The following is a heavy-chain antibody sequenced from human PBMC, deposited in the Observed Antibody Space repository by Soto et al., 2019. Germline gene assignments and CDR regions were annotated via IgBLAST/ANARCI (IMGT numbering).Heavy chain of an antibody. CDR3: ARQSGMDV. CDR1: GYNFSGYW. CDR2: IFPGDSDT. Sequence: GESLKISCKTSGYNFSGYWIGWVRQMPGKGLEWLGIIFPGDSDTKYSPSFQGQVIISADKSIRTAYLQWSSLKASDTAIYYCARQSGMDVWGKGTTGTVSS. J-gene: IGHJ6*04. V-gene: IGHV5-51*01.